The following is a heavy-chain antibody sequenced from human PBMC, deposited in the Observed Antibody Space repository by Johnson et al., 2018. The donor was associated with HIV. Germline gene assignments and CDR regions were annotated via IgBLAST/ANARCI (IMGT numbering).Heavy chain of an antibody. D-gene: IGHD6-13*01. V-gene: IGHV3-30*03. Sequence: QVQLVESGGGLIQPGGSLRLSCAASGFTFSSYGMHWVRQAPGKGLEWVAVISYDGSNKYYADSVKGRFTISRDNSKNTLYLQMNSLRAEDTAVYYCALISAAAGSDDAFDIWGQGTMVTVSS. CDR1: GFTFSSYG. CDR3: ALISAAAGSDDAFDI. CDR2: ISYDGSNK. J-gene: IGHJ3*02.